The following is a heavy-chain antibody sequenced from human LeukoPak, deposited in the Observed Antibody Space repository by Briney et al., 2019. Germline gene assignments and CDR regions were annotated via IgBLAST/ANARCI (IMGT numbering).Heavy chain of an antibody. J-gene: IGHJ4*02. CDR3: ARGHPPDDCGDYGPFDY. V-gene: IGHV3-53*01. Sequence: GGSLRLSCAASGFTVSSNYMSWVRQAPGKGLEWVSVIYSGGSTYYADSVKGRFTISRDNAKNSLYLQMNSLRAEDTAVYYCARGHPPDDCGDYGPFDYWGQGTLVTVSS. D-gene: IGHD4-17*01. CDR1: GFTVSSNY. CDR2: IYSGGST.